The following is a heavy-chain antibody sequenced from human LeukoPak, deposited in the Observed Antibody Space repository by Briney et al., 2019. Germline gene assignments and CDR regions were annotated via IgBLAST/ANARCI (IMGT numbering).Heavy chain of an antibody. D-gene: IGHD3-22*01. V-gene: IGHV4-39*07. CDR3: AREVSQDSSGYQNDAFDI. J-gene: IGHJ3*02. CDR2: IYYSGST. CDR1: GGSISSSSYY. Sequence: SETLSLTCTVSGGSISSSSYYWGWIRQPPGKGLEWIGSIYYSGSTYYNPSLKSRVTISVDTSKNQFSLKLSSVTAADTAVYYCAREVSQDSSGYQNDAFDIWGQGTMVTVSS.